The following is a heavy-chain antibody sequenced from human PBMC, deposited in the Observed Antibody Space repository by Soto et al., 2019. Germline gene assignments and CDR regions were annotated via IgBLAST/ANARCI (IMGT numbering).Heavy chain of an antibody. CDR1: GGSMSSSSYY. CDR2: IYYSGST. V-gene: IGHV4-39*01. D-gene: IGHD6-19*01. J-gene: IGHJ6*02. Sequence: QLQLQESGPGLVKPSETLSLTCTVSGGSMSSSSYYWGWIRQAPGKGLEWIGSIYYSGSTYYNPSLKSRVTISVDTSKNQFSLKLSSVTAADTAVNYCARHMGPSHVGQWLATYYYYYGMDVWGQGTTVTVSS. CDR3: ARHMGPSHVGQWLATYYYYYGMDV.